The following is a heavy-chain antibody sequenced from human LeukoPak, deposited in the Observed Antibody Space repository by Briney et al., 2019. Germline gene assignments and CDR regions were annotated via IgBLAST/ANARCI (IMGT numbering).Heavy chain of an antibody. V-gene: IGHV4-61*02. CDR3: ARDSGYSSGWYNDY. CDR2: IYTSGST. D-gene: IGHD6-19*01. Sequence: PSETLSLTCAVSGGSISSGGYSWSWIRQPPGKGLEWIGRIYTSGSTNYNPSLKSRVTMSVDTSKNQFSLKLSSATAADTAVYYCARDSGYSSGWYNDYWGQGTLVTVSS. J-gene: IGHJ4*02. CDR1: GGSISSGGYS.